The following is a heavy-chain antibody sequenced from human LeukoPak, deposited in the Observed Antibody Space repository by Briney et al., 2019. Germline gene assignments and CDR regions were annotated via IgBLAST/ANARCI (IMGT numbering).Heavy chain of an antibody. Sequence: GGSLRLSCAASGFTFSSYNMNWVRQAPGKGLEWVSSISSTSSYINYADSVKGRFTISRDKAKNSLYLQMNSLRAEDTAVYYCARDQDGYYYDSSGYSDYWGQGTLVTVSS. D-gene: IGHD3-22*01. CDR2: ISSTSSYI. V-gene: IGHV3-21*01. CDR3: ARDQDGYYYDSSGYSDY. J-gene: IGHJ4*02. CDR1: GFTFSSYN.